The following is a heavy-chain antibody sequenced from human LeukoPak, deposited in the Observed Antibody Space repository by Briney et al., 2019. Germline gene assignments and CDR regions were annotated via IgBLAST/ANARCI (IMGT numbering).Heavy chain of an antibody. CDR2: ISYDGSNK. V-gene: IGHV3-30*18. Sequence: GGSLRLSCAASGFTFSSYGMHWVRQAPGKGLEWVAVISYDGSNKYYADSVKGRSTISRDNSKNTLYLQMNSLRAEDTAVYYCAKDQHPTTVTLDYWGQGTLVTVSS. CDR1: GFTFSSYG. CDR3: AKDQHPTTVTLDY. J-gene: IGHJ4*02. D-gene: IGHD4-11*01.